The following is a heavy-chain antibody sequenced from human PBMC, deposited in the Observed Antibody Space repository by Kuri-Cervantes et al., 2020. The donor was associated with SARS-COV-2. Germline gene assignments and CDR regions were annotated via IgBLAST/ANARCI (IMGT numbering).Heavy chain of an antibody. J-gene: IGHJ4*02. Sequence: GGSLRLSCKDSGYSFTSYWIGWVRQMPGKGLEWMGIIYPGDSDTRYSPSFQGQVTISADKSISTAYLQWSSLKASDTAMYYCARQKFHYYDSSGYQGATDYWGQGTLVTVSS. CDR3: ARQKFHYYDSSGYQGATDY. CDR1: GYSFTSYW. V-gene: IGHV5-51*01. CDR2: IYPGDSDT. D-gene: IGHD3-22*01.